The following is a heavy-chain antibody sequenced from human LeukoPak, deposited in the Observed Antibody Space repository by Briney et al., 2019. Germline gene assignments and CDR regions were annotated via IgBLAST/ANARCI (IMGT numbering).Heavy chain of an antibody. CDR3: ARDTAEVINSYDDY. CDR1: GGTFSSYA. CDR2: IIPIFGTA. Sequence: SVKVSCKASGGTFSSYAISWVRQAPGQGLEWMGGIIPIFGTANYAQKFQGRVTITADESTSTAYMELSSLRSEDTAVYYCARDTAEVINSYDDYWGQGTLVTVSS. D-gene: IGHD2/OR15-2a*01. J-gene: IGHJ4*02. V-gene: IGHV1-69*01.